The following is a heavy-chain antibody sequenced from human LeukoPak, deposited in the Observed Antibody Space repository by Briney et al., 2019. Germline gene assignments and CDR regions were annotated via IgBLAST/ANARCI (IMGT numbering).Heavy chain of an antibody. Sequence: ESLKISCKGSGYIFTTYWIGWVRQMPGKGLELMGIIYPGDSDTRYSPSFQGQVTISADKSITTAYLQWSSLKASDTAMYYCARGYGSGIYYLTGWGQGTLVTVSS. D-gene: IGHD3-10*01. CDR2: IYPGDSDT. J-gene: IGHJ1*01. V-gene: IGHV5-51*01. CDR3: ARGYGSGIYYLTG. CDR1: GYIFTTYW.